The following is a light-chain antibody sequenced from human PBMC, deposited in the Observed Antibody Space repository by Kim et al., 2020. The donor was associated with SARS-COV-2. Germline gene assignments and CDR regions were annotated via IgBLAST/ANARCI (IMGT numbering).Light chain of an antibody. J-gene: IGKJ1*01. CDR3: HQYGSSPWT. Sequence: CAGERATLSWRASQSVGSNYLAWYQQSPGQAPRLLIYATSSRATGIPDRFSGSGSGTDFTLTISRLEADDFAVYSCHQYGSSPWTFGQGTKVDIK. V-gene: IGKV3-20*01. CDR2: ATS. CDR1: QSVGSNY.